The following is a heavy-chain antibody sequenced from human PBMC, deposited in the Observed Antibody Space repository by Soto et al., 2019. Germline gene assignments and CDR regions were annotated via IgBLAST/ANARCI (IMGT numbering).Heavy chain of an antibody. V-gene: IGHV1-69*01. CDR3: ARSQGSSTSLEIYYYYYYGMDV. CDR1: GGTFGSYA. J-gene: IGHJ6*02. CDR2: IIPIPGTA. Sequence: QVQLVQSGAEVKKPGSSVKVSCKASGGTFGSYAISWVRQAPGQGLEWMGGIIPIPGTANYAQKSQGRVTIATDESTSTAYMELSSLRSEDTAVYYCARSQGSSTSLEIYYYYYYGMDVGGQGTTVTVSS. D-gene: IGHD2-2*01.